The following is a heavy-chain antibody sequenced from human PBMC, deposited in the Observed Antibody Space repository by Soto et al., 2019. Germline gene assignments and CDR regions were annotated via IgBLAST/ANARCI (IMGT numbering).Heavy chain of an antibody. J-gene: IGHJ4*02. D-gene: IGHD3-10*01. CDR3: ASLTVVRDY. CDR2: ISSSGSTR. V-gene: IGHV3-48*03. Sequence: GSLRLSCAASRFTFSSYEMNWVRQAPGKGLEWVSYISSSGSTRYYADSVKGRFTISRDNAKNSLYLQMNSLRAEDTAVYYCASLTVVRDYWGQGTLVTVSS. CDR1: RFTFSSYE.